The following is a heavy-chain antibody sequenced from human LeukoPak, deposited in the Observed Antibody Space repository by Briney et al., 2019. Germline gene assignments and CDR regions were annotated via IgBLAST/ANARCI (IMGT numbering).Heavy chain of an antibody. J-gene: IGHJ4*02. V-gene: IGHV3-33*01. CDR2: IFYDGSNK. D-gene: IGHD2/OR15-2a*01. CDR3: ARDQALYFSYGDY. CDR1: GFTFSNYG. Sequence: GGSLRLSCAASGFTFSNYGMHWVRQAPGKGLEWLAAIFYDGSNKYYADTVKGRFIISRDNSKNTLYLQVNSLRAEDTAVYYCARDQALYFSYGDYWGQGTLVTVSS.